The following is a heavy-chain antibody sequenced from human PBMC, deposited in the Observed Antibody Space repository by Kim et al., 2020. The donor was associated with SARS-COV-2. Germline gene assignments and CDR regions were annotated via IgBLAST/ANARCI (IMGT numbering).Heavy chain of an antibody. V-gene: IGHV3-21*06. CDR3: VRETRDGMDV. J-gene: IGHJ6*02. CDR1: GFTFIDYS. Sequence: GGSLRLSCEASGFTFIDYSMDWVRQAPGKGLEWVSSISTSSTFVSYADSVKGRLIVSRDNANNLLFLHMTSLRAEDTAVYYCVRETRDGMDVWCQGTAVT. CDR2: ISTSSTFV. D-gene: IGHD2-2*01.